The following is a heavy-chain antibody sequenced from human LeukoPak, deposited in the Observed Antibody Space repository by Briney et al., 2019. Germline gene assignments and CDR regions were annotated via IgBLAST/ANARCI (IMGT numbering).Heavy chain of an antibody. CDR3: ARKPTPGPAYSPTIDF. D-gene: IGHD4-11*01. V-gene: IGHV4-30-4*01. Sequence: SETLSLTCTVSGGSIDSGHYYWSWIRQSPGKGLEWIGYVYYVGRTYYNPSLKSRITISMDTSKSQFSLKMKSMTAADTAIYYCARKPTPGPAYSPTIDFWGQGTLVTVSS. CDR1: GGSIDSGHYY. J-gene: IGHJ4*02. CDR2: VYYVGRT.